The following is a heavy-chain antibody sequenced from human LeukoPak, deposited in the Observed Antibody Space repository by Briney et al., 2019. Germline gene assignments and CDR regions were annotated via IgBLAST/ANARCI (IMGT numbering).Heavy chain of an antibody. D-gene: IGHD2-15*01. Sequence: PGGSLRLSCAASGFTVSSNYMSWVRQAPGKGLEWVSVIYSGGSTYYADSVKGRFTISRHNSKNTLYLQMNSLRAEDTAVYYCARQKREDCSGGSCYSVDAFYIWGQGTMVTVSS. V-gene: IGHV3-53*04. J-gene: IGHJ3*02. CDR2: IYSGGST. CDR3: ARQKREDCSGGSCYSVDAFYI. CDR1: GFTVSSNY.